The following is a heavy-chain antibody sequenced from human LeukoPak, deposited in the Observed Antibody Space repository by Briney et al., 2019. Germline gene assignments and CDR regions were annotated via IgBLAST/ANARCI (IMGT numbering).Heavy chain of an antibody. D-gene: IGHD6-13*01. J-gene: IGHJ4*02. CDR1: GFTFSSYG. V-gene: IGHV3-30*18. CDR2: ISYDGSNK. CDR3: AKDPRAARRGIAAAGPPGY. Sequence: GGSLRLSCAASGFTFSSYGMHWVRQAPGKGLEWVAVISYDGSNKYYADSVKGRFTISRDNSKNTLYLQMNSLRAEDTAVYYCAKDPRAARRGIAAAGPPGYWGQGTLVTVSS.